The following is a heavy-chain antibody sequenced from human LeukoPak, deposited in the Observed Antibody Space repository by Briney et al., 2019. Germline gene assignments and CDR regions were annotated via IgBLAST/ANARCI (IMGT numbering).Heavy chain of an antibody. D-gene: IGHD5-12*01. J-gene: IGHJ4*02. CDR3: AKGYSGYDYPPPYYFDY. V-gene: IGHV3-23*01. CDR1: GFTFSSYA. Sequence: GSLRLSXAXSGFTFSSYAMSWVRQAPGKGLEWVSAISGSGGSTYYADSVKGRFTISRDNSKNTLYLQMNSLRAEDTAVYYCAKGYSGYDYPPPYYFDYWGQGTLVTVSS. CDR2: ISGSGGST.